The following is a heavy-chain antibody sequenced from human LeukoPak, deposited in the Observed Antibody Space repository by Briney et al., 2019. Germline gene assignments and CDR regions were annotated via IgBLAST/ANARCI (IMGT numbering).Heavy chain of an antibody. D-gene: IGHD3-10*01. J-gene: IGHJ6*02. CDR1: GDSVSSNSAA. Sequence: SQTLSLTCDISGDSVSSNSAAWNWIRQSPSRGLEWLGRTFYRSKWYNEYEVSLKSRLTINADTSKNHFSLQLNSVTPEDTAVYYCARGAYGSGQYYYYYGMDVWGQGTTVTVSS. V-gene: IGHV6-1*01. CDR3: ARGAYGSGQYYYYYGMDV. CDR2: TFYRSKWYN.